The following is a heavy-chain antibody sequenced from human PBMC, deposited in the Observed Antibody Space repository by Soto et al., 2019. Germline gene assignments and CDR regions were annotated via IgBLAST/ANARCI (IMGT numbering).Heavy chain of an antibody. D-gene: IGHD6-13*01. CDR1: GYTFTSYY. V-gene: IGHV1-46*01. J-gene: IGHJ6*02. Sequence: ASVKVSCKASGYTFTSYYMHWVRQAPGQGLEWMGIINPSGGSTSYAQKFQGRVTMTRDTSTSTVYMELSSLRSEDTAVYYCARDLHSSWAPDDYYYYGMDVWGQGTTVTVSS. CDR3: ARDLHSSWAPDDYYYYGMDV. CDR2: INPSGGST.